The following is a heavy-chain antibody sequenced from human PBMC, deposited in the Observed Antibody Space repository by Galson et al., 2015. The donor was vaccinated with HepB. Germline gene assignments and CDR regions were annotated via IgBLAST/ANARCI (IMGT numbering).Heavy chain of an antibody. J-gene: IGHJ4*02. V-gene: IGHV3-73*01. D-gene: IGHD6-13*01. CDR2: IRSKANSYAT. CDR1: GFTFSGSA. Sequence: SLRLSCAASGFTFSGSAMHWVRQASGKGLEWVGRIRSKANSYATAYAASVKGRFTISRDDSKNTAYLQMNSLKTEDTAVYYCTRRGEGGSSWPPDYWGQGTLVTVSS. CDR3: TRRGEGGSSWPPDY.